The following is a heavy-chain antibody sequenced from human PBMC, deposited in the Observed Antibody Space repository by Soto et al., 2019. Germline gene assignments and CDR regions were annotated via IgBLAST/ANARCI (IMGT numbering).Heavy chain of an antibody. J-gene: IGHJ6*02. D-gene: IGHD2-2*01. CDR2: IIPILGIA. CDR1: GGTFSSYT. Sequence: QVQLVQSGAAVKKPGSSVKVSCKASGGTFSSYTISWVRQAPGQGLEWMGRIIPILGIANYAQKFQGRVTITADKSTSTAYMELSSLRSEDTAVYYCAREDIVVVPAARTSANYYYGMDVWGQGTTVTVSS. V-gene: IGHV1-69*02. CDR3: AREDIVVVPAARTSANYYYGMDV.